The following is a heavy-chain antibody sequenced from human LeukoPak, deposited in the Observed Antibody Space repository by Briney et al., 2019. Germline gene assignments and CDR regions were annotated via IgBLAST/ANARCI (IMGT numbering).Heavy chain of an antibody. Sequence: ASVKVSCKASGYTFTSYDIDWVRQATGQGLEWMGWMNPNSGNTGYAQKFQGRVTMTRNTSISTAYMELSSLRSEDTAMYYCATIAPGDLFDSWGQGTLVTVSS. CDR1: GYTFTSYD. D-gene: IGHD7-27*01. V-gene: IGHV1-8*01. J-gene: IGHJ4*02. CDR3: ATIAPGDLFDS. CDR2: MNPNSGNT.